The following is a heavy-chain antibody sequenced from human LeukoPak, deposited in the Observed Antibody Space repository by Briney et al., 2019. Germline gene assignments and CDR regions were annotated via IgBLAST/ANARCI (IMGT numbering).Heavy chain of an antibody. CDR1: GFTFSSYS. D-gene: IGHD1-26*01. V-gene: IGHV3-48*04. Sequence: GGSLRLSCAASGFTFSSYSMNWVRQAPGKGLEWDSYISSSRSTIYYADSVKGRFTISRDNAKNSLYLQMNSLRAEDTAVYYCARDHGSYSYWGQGTLVTVSS. CDR3: ARDHGSYSY. CDR2: ISSSRSTI. J-gene: IGHJ4*02.